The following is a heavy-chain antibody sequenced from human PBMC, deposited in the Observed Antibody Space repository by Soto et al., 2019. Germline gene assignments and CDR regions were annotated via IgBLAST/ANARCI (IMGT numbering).Heavy chain of an antibody. CDR2: IYHSGST. CDR3: ARSSMYCSGGICYSWFDP. Sequence: SETLSLTCAVSGGAISSGGYSWSWIRQPPGKGLEWIGYIYHSGSTYYNPSLKRRITLSVDRTKNQFFLQQSLVTAADTAVYYGARSSMYCSGGICYSWFDPWGQGTMGTVSS. D-gene: IGHD2-15*01. V-gene: IGHV4-30-2*01. CDR1: GGAISSGGYS. J-gene: IGHJ5*02.